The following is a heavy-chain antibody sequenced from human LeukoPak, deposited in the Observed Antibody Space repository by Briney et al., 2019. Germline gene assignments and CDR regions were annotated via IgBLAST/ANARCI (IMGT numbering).Heavy chain of an antibody. CDR2: INQSGST. V-gene: IGHV4-34*01. D-gene: IGHD3-22*01. CDR3: VRHSAAYYYDTTGYYLYYFDY. Sequence: PSETLSLTCAVYGGSFSGYYWSWIRQPPGKGLEWIGEINQSGSTNYNPSLKSRVTISVDTSKKQFSLNLTSVTAADTAVYYCVRHSAAYYYDTTGYYLYYFDYWGQGTLVTVSA. J-gene: IGHJ4*02. CDR1: GGSFSGYY.